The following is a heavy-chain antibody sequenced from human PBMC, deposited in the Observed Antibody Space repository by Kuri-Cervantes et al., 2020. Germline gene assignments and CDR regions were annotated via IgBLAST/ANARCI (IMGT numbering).Heavy chain of an antibody. J-gene: IGHJ5*02. CDR3: AGDSRYYDFWSGYPDP. V-gene: IGHV1-46*01. CDR2: INPSGGST. Sequence: ASVKVSCKPSGYMFTSYGFHWVRQAPGQGLEWMGIINPSGGSTSYAQKFQGRVTMTRDTSTSTVYMELSSLRSEDTAGYYRAGDSRYYDFWSGYPDPWGQGTLVTVSS. D-gene: IGHD3-3*01. CDR1: GYMFTSYG.